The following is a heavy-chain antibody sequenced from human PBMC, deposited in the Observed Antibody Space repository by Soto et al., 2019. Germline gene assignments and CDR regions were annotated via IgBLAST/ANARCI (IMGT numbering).Heavy chain of an antibody. D-gene: IGHD1-20*01. CDR1: GGSISSYY. J-gene: IGHJ4*02. Sequence: PSETLSLTCTVSGGSISSYYWSWIRQPPGEGLEFIGYISDSGTTNYNPSLKSRLTISVDTSKNQFSLKVTSVTATDTAVYYCARLFGITGTKDSFEYWGQGTLVTVSS. V-gene: IGHV4-59*01. CDR3: ARLFGITGTKDSFEY. CDR2: ISDSGTT.